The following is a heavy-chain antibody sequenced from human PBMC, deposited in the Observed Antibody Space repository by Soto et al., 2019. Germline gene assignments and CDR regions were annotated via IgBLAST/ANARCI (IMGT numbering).Heavy chain of an antibody. V-gene: IGHV3-23*01. CDR2: ISDRGDTT. Sequence: GSLRLSCAASGFTISSNAMYWVRQAPGKGLEWVSGISDRGDTTHYADSVKGRFTISRDTSKNTLYLQLNTLRADDTAVYYCAKDKPGTTSFDYWGQGTLVTVSS. CDR1: GFTISSNA. CDR3: AKDKPGTTSFDY. J-gene: IGHJ4*02. D-gene: IGHD1-1*01.